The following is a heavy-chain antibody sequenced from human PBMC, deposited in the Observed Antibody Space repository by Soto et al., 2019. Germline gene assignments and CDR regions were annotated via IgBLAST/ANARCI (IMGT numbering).Heavy chain of an antibody. CDR2: MNPNSGNT. CDR1: GYTFTSYD. CDR3: ARVAPPLFWFDP. Sequence: ASVKVSCKASGYTFTSYDINWVRQATGQGLEWMGWMNPNSGNTGYAQKFQGRVTMTRNTSISTAYMELSSLRSEDTAVYYCARVAPPLFWFDPWGQGTLVTVSS. V-gene: IGHV1-8*01. J-gene: IGHJ5*02.